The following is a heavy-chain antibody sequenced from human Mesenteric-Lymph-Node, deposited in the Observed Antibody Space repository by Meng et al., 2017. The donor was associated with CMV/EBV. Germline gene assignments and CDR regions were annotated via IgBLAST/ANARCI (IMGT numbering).Heavy chain of an antibody. CDR1: GFAFSDYG. CDR3: ARDYSATGGFDY. Sequence: GESLKISCVASGFAFSDYGMHWVRQAPGKGLEWVAFIRYDGSNGFYADSVKGRFTISRDNAKNSLYLQMTSLRADDTAVYYCARDYSATGGFDYWGQGTLVTVSS. CDR2: IRYDGSNG. V-gene: IGHV3-30*02. J-gene: IGHJ4*02. D-gene: IGHD2-15*01.